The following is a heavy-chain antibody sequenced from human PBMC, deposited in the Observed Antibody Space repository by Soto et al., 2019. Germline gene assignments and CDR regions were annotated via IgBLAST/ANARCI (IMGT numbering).Heavy chain of an antibody. CDR2: IYYSGST. Sequence: SETLSLTCTVSGGSISSYYWSWIRQPPGKGLEWIGYIYYSGSTNYNPSLKSRVTISVDTSKNQFSLKLSSVTAADTAVYYCARYLFGEGGYYYYYYMDVWGKGTTVTVSS. D-gene: IGHD3-10*02. J-gene: IGHJ6*03. V-gene: IGHV4-59*08. CDR3: ARYLFGEGGYYYYYYMDV. CDR1: GGSISSYY.